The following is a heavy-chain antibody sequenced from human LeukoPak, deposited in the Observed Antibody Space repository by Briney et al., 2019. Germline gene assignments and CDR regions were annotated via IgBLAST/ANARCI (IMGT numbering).Heavy chain of an antibody. Sequence: PSETLSLTCTVSGDSINSYYWSWIRQPAGKGLEWIGRIYTSGSTNYNPSLKSRVTMSMDTSKSQFSLKLSSVTAADTAVYYCARDQKTGTTTGSFFDYWGREPLVTVS. CDR2: IYTSGST. J-gene: IGHJ4*02. CDR3: ARDQKTGTTTGSFFDY. V-gene: IGHV4-4*07. CDR1: GDSINSYY. D-gene: IGHD3-10*01.